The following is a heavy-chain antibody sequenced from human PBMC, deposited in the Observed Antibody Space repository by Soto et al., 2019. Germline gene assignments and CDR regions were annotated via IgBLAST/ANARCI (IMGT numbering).Heavy chain of an antibody. Sequence: EVQLVQSGAEVKKPGESLKISCKGFGYTYPSYWIGWVRQMPGKGLEWMGIIYPEDSDPRYSPSFQGQVTISADKSIRTAYLQWSSLKASDTAMYYCARSILLLSVRDAFDIWGQGTMVTVSS. CDR2: IYPEDSDP. CDR3: ARSILLLSVRDAFDI. D-gene: IGHD3-10*01. CDR1: GYTYPSYW. J-gene: IGHJ3*02. V-gene: IGHV5-51*03.